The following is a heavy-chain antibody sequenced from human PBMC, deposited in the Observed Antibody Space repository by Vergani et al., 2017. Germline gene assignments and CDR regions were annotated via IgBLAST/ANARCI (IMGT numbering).Heavy chain of an antibody. D-gene: IGHD3-9*01. CDR3: ARRYDGILTRYRY. Sequence: QVQVVQSGAVVKKSGDSVKVSCKTSGYTFSNYYMHWVRQAPGQGLEWMGIINPSGGHTNYAQKFQGRVTMTRDPSTSTVYMELSSLRSEDTAIYYCARRYDGILTRYRYWVQGTLVTVSA. J-gene: IGHJ4*02. V-gene: IGHV1-46*03. CDR1: GYTFSNYY. CDR2: INPSGGHT.